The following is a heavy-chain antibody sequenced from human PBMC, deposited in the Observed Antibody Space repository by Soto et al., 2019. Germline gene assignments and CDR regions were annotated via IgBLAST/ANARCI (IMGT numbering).Heavy chain of an antibody. J-gene: IGHJ4*02. CDR2: ISGSGGST. D-gene: IGHD3-10*01. V-gene: IGHV3-23*01. CDR3: AKGSPVMVRGVIIPFDY. CDR1: GFTFSSYA. Sequence: GGSLRLSCAASGFTFSSYAMSWVRQAPGKGLEWVSAISGSGGSTYYADSVKGRFTISRDNSKNTLYLQMNSLRAEDTAVYYCAKGSPVMVRGVIIPFDYWGQGTLVTVSS.